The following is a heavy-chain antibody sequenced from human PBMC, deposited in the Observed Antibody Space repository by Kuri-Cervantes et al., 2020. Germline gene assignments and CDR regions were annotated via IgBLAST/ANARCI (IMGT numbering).Heavy chain of an antibody. V-gene: IGHV3-74*01. CDR3: AHGGNFDY. Sequence: GESLKISCAASGFTFSSYWMHWVRQAPGKGLVWVSRINSDGSSTSYADSVKGRFTISRDSAKNTLYLQMNSLRAEDTAVYYYAHGGNFDYWGREPWSPSPQ. J-gene: IGHJ4*02. CDR1: GFTFSSYW. D-gene: IGHD2-15*01. CDR2: INSDGSST.